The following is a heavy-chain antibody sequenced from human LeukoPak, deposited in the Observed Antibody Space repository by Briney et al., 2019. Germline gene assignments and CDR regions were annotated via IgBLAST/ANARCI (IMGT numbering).Heavy chain of an antibody. Sequence: PSETLSLTCTVSGGSISNYYWNWIRQPPGKELEWIGDIYYSGSINYNPSLKSRVTISVDTSKNQLSLKLSSVTAADTAVYYCARDRAMIWGQGSLVTVSS. CDR2: IYYSGSI. V-gene: IGHV4-59*01. CDR3: ARDRAMI. D-gene: IGHD3-22*01. CDR1: GGSISNYY. J-gene: IGHJ4*02.